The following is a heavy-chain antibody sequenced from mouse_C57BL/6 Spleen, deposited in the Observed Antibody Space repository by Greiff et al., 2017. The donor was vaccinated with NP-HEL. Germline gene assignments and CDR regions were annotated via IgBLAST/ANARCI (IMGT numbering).Heavy chain of an antibody. CDR3: ARETYGSSPDY. D-gene: IGHD1-1*01. CDR2: IDPSDSYT. CDR1: GYTFTSYW. Sequence: VKLQQPGAELVKPGASVKLSCKASGYTFTSYWMPWVKPRPGQGLEWIGEIDPSDSYTNYTQTFKGKATLTVDTSSSTAYMQLSSLTSEDSAVYYCARETYGSSPDYWGQGTTLTVSS. V-gene: IGHV1-50*01. J-gene: IGHJ2*01.